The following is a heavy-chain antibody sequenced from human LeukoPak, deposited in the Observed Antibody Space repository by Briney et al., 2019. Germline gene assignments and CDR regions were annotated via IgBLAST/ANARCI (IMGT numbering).Heavy chain of an antibody. CDR3: ATLIAVADYFDY. Sequence: KPSETLSLTCTVSGGSISSSSYYWGWIRQPPGKGLEWIGSIYYSGSTYYNPSLKSRVTISVDTSKNQFSLKLSSVTAADTAVYYCATLIAVADYFDYWGQGTLVTVSS. D-gene: IGHD6-19*01. CDR1: GGSISSSSYY. J-gene: IGHJ4*02. V-gene: IGHV4-39*01. CDR2: IYYSGST.